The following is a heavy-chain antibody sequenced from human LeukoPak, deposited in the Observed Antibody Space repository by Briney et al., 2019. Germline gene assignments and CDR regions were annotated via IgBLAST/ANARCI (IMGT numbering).Heavy chain of an antibody. J-gene: IGHJ4*02. D-gene: IGHD2-15*01. V-gene: IGHV3-66*02. CDR2: IYSGGST. CDR1: GFTVSSNY. Sequence: GGSLRLSCAASGFTVSSNYMSWVRQAPGKGPEWVSVIYSGGSTYYADSVKGRFTISRDNSKNTLYLQMNSLRAEDTAVYYCAKRREYCSGGSCYYFDYWGQGTLVTVSS. CDR3: AKRREYCSGGSCYYFDY.